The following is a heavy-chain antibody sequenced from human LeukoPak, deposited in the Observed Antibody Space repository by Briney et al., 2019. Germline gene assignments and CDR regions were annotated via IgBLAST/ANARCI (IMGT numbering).Heavy chain of an antibody. Sequence: ASVKVSCKVSGYTLTDLSMHWVRQAPGKGLEWMGGFDPEDGRRMYAQKFQDRVTVTEDTSTDTAYMELSTLRAKDTAVDYFVKGGPWGIPVPGGGPLDYWGQGTLVTVSS. CDR3: VKGGPWGIPVPGGGPLDY. D-gene: IGHD6-19*01. CDR2: FDPEDGRR. V-gene: IGHV1-24*01. CDR1: GYTLTDLS. J-gene: IGHJ4*02.